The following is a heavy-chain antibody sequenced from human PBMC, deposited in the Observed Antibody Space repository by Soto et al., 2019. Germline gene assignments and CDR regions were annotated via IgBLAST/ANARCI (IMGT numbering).Heavy chain of an antibody. CDR3: VRAHALGFSNWFDP. Sequence: LTCTVSGASISGFYWSWIRKSAGKGLEWIGRIYATGTTDYNPSLKSRVMMSVDTSKKQFSLKSDDTAVYYCVRAHALGFSNWFDPWGRGTPVTVSS. CDR1: GASISGFY. D-gene: IGHD3-10*01. V-gene: IGHV4-4*07. J-gene: IGHJ5*02. CDR2: IYATGTT.